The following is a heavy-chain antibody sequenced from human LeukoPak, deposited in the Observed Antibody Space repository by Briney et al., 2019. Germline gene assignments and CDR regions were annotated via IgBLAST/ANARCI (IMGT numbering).Heavy chain of an antibody. CDR1: GYTFTGYY. V-gene: IGHV1-2*02. J-gene: IGHJ4*02. CDR3: AREGTVLRFLEWLIDY. CDR2: INPNSGGT. D-gene: IGHD3-3*01. Sequence: GASVKVSCKASGYTFTGYYMHWVRQAPGQGLEWMGWINPNSGGTNYAQKFQGRVTMTRDTSISTAYMELSRLRSDDTAVYYCAREGTVLRFLEWLIDYWGQGTLVTVSS.